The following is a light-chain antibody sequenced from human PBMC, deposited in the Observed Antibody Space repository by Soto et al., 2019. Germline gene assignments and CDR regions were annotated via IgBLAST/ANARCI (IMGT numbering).Light chain of an antibody. CDR2: DAS. CDR1: QSVSSY. Sequence: DIVWTQSPATLSLSPVEIATLSCRASQSVSSYLAWYQQKPGQAPRLLIYDASNRATGIPARFSGSGSATDFTLTISRLEPEDFAMYYCQQYGSSPTTFGQGTRLEIK. CDR3: QQYGSSPTT. V-gene: IGKV3-20*01. J-gene: IGKJ5*01.